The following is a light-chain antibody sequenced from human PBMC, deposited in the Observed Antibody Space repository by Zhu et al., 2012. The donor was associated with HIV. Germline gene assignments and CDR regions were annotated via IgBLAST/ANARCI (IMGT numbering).Light chain of an antibody. J-gene: IGKJ3*01. V-gene: IGKV1-5*03. CDR1: QSINKW. Sequence: DIQMTQSPSTLSASVGDRVTITCRASQSINKWLAWFQQKPGKAPSLLIYQATTLKSGVPSRFSGSGSETEFTLTISYVQPDDFATYYCQQYSTFSLFTFGPWDQGGYQT. CDR2: QAT. CDR3: QQYSTFSLFT.